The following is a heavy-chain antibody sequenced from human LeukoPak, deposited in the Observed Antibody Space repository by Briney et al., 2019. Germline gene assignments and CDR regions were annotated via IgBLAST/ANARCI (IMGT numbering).Heavy chain of an antibody. V-gene: IGHV4-59*01. D-gene: IGHD1-20*01. CDR1: GGSISGYY. Sequence: KPSETLSLTCTVSGGSISGYYWSWIRQPPGKGLEWIGYIYYRGSTNYTPSLKSRVTILVDTSKNQFSLKLSSVTAADTAVYYCARAGIIGTTQDYWGQGTLVAVSS. CDR2: IYYRGST. CDR3: ARAGIIGTTQDY. J-gene: IGHJ4*02.